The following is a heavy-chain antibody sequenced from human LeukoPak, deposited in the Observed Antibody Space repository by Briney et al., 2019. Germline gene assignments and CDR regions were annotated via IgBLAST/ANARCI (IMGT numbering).Heavy chain of an antibody. J-gene: IGHJ4*02. CDR1: GGSVSSSSYY. D-gene: IGHD1-1*01. CDR2: TYYGGNT. V-gene: IGHV4-39*01. CDR3: ASLGWNGDY. Sequence: SETLSLTCTVSGGSVSSSSYYWGWNRQPPGKGLECIATTYYGGNTYYNPSLKSRVTISVDTSKNQFSLKVSSATATDTAVYYCASLGWNGDYWGQGTLVTVSS.